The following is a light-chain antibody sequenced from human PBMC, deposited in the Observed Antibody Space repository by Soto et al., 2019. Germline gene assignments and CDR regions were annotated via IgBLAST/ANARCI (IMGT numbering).Light chain of an antibody. J-gene: IGKJ1*01. CDR1: QSLVYSDGNTY. CDR2: KVS. CDR3: MQALQSWT. V-gene: IGKV2-30*01. Sequence: DAVMTQSPLSLPVTLGQPASISCRSSQSLVYSDGNTYLNWFQQRPGQSPRRLIYKVSNRDSGVPERFSGSGSGTDFTLKISRVEADDIGVYYCMQALQSWTFGQGTKV.